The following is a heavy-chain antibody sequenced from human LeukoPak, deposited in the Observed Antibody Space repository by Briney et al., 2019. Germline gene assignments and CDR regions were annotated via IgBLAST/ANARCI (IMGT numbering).Heavy chain of an antibody. CDR1: GGSFNGYY. CDR2: IDHSGSA. V-gene: IGHV4-34*01. J-gene: IGHJ4*02. Sequence: TSETLSLICAVSGGSFNGYYWSWIRQPPGKGLEWIGEIDHSGSATYNPSLQSRVIISKDKSNNQFSLKLNSVTAADTAVYYCARVQQLADFDYWGQGTLVTVSS. CDR3: ARVQQLADFDY. D-gene: IGHD6-13*01.